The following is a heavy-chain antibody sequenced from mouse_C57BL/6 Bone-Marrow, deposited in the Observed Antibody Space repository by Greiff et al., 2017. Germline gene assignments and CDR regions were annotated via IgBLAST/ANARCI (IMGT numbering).Heavy chain of an antibody. CDR1: GFSLSTFGMG. CDR2: TWWDDDK. CDR3: ALIGYYSSPINV. Sequence: QVTLKVSGPGILQPSQTLSLTCSFSGFSLSTFGMGVGWIRQPSGKGLEWLAHTWWDDDKYYNPALKSRLTISKDTSKNPVFLKIANVDTAVTATYYCALIGYYSSPINVGDTGPAVTVSS. D-gene: IGHD1-1*01. J-gene: IGHJ1*03. V-gene: IGHV8-8*01.